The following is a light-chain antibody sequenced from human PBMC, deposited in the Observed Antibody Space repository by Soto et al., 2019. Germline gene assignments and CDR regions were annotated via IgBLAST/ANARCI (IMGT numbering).Light chain of an antibody. V-gene: IGKV3-15*01. CDR3: QQYNNWPET. Sequence: EIVLTQSPGTLSLSPGARATLSCRASQSVSSNLAWYQQKPGQAPRLLIYGASTRATDVPARFSGSGSGTEFTLTISSLQSEDFAVYYCQQYNNWPETFGQGTKVDIK. J-gene: IGKJ1*01. CDR2: GAS. CDR1: QSVSSN.